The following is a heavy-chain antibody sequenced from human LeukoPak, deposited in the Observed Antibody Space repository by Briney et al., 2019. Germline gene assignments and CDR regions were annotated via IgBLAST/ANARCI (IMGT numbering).Heavy chain of an antibody. V-gene: IGHV1-8*01. J-gene: IGHJ4*02. CDR2: MNPNSGNT. CDR3: ATVPVSTVVPG. Sequence: PVASVKVSCKASGYTFTSYDINWVRQATGQGLEWMGWMNPNSGNTGYAQKFQGRVTMTEDTSTDTAYMELSSLRSEDTAVYYCATVPVSTVVPGWGQGTLVTVSS. D-gene: IGHD4-23*01. CDR1: GYTFTSYD.